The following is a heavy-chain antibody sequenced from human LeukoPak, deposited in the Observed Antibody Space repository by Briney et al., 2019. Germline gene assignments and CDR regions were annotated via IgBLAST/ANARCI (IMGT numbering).Heavy chain of an antibody. D-gene: IGHD1-14*01. V-gene: IGHV4-59*01. CDR2: IYYSEST. CDR3: ARDGIDKVGFEY. J-gene: IGHJ4*02. CDR1: GDSISSDY. Sequence: SETLSLTCTVSGDSISSDYWSWIRQPPGKGLEWIGYIYYSESTNYNPSLESRVTISVDTSKNQFSLKLGPVTAADTAVYYCARDGIDKVGFEYWGLGTLVTVSS.